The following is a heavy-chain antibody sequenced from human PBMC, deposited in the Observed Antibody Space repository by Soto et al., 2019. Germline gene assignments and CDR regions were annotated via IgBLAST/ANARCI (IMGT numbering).Heavy chain of an antibody. CDR3: ARGWGSYFFPNFDY. Sequence: QGQLVQSGAEEKKLGASVKVSCKASGYTFTSYGISCVRQAPGKGREWMGWISAYNSNTNYAQKLQGRVTMTTDTSTSTAYMELRSLRSDDTAVYYCARGWGSYFFPNFDYWGQGTLVTVSS. V-gene: IGHV1-18*01. J-gene: IGHJ4*02. CDR2: ISAYNSNT. D-gene: IGHD1-26*01. CDR1: GYTFTSYG.